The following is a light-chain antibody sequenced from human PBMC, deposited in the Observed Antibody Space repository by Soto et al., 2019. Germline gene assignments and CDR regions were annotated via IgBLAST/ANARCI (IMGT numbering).Light chain of an antibody. Sequence: DIQMTQSPSSLSASVGDRVTITCRASQSISSYLNWYQQKPGKAPKLLIYAASFLQSGVPSRFTGSGSGTDFTLTISTLQPEDCATYSFQQRKTFGQGTKVEIK. CDR1: QSISSY. J-gene: IGKJ1*01. CDR3: QQRKT. CDR2: AAS. V-gene: IGKV1-39*01.